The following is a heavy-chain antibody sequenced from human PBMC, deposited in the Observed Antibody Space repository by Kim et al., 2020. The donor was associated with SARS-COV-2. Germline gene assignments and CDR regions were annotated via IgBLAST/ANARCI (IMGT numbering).Heavy chain of an antibody. CDR3: ARAGAKLLWFGELQGDAFDI. CDR1: GGSFSGYY. J-gene: IGHJ3*02. CDR2: INHSGST. Sequence: SETLSLTCAVYGGSFSGYYWSWIRQPPGKGLEWIGEINHSGSTNYNPSLKSRVTISVDTSKNQFSLKLSSVTAADTAVYYCARAGAKLLWFGELQGDAFDIWGQGTMVTVSS. V-gene: IGHV4-34*01. D-gene: IGHD3-10*01.